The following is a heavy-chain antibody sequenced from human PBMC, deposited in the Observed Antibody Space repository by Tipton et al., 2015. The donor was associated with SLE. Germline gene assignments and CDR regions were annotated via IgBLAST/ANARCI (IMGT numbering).Heavy chain of an antibody. CDR3: ASFDPDY. J-gene: IGHJ4*02. CDR2: VYYSGST. CDR1: GFSFSSYY. Sequence: TLSLTCTVSGFSFSSYYWSWIRQPPGKGLEWIGYVYYSGSTNYNPSLRGRITTSVDTSKNQFSLKLSSVTAADTAVYYCASFDPDYWGQGTLVTVSS. V-gene: IGHV4-59*08.